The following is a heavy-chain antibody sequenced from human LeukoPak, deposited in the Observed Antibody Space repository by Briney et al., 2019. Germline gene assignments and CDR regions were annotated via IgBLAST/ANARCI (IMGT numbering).Heavy chain of an antibody. CDR3: ARGDHGYGNYYYYMDV. V-gene: IGHV1-69*13. J-gene: IGHJ6*03. D-gene: IGHD5-12*01. CDR2: IIPIFGTA. CDR1: GGTFSSYA. Sequence: AASVKVSCKASGGTFSSYAISWVRQAPGQGLEWMGGIIPIFGTANYAQKFQGRVTITADESTSTAYMELSSLRSEDTAVYYCARGDHGYGNYYYYMDVWGKGTTVTVSS.